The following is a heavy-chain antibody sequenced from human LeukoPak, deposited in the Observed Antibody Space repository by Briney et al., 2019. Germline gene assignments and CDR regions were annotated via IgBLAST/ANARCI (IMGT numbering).Heavy chain of an antibody. CDR1: GYTFSSYS. J-gene: IGHJ4*02. D-gene: IGHD3-22*01. V-gene: IGHV3-21*01. CDR2: ISVRSNYI. Sequence: GGSLRLSCAASGYTFSSYSINWVRQAPGKGLEWVSSISVRSNYIYYADSVRGRFRISRDDARDSVYLQMNSLRAEDTAVYYCVRLRRNSDTTGFYYYYDFWGQGTLVTVSS. CDR3: VRLRRNSDTTGFYYYYDF.